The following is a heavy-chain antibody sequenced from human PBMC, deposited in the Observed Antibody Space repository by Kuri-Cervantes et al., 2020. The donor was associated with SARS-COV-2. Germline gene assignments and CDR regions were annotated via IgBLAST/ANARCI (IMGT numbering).Heavy chain of an antibody. CDR1: GFTFSSYA. CDR2: ISYDGSNK. D-gene: IGHD2-2*01. CDR3: ARTLGEDIVVVPAATFDY. Sequence: GGSLRLSCAASGFTFSSYAMHWVRQAPGKGLEWVAVISYDGSNKYYADSVKGRFTIYRDNSKNTLYLQMNSLRAEDTAVYYCARTLGEDIVVVPAATFDYWGQGTLVTVSS. V-gene: IGHV3-30-3*01. J-gene: IGHJ4*02.